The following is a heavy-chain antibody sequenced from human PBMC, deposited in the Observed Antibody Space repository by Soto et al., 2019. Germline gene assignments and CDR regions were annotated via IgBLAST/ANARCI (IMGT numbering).Heavy chain of an antibody. D-gene: IGHD3-9*01. J-gene: IGHJ5*02. CDR3: ARDPLLRYFDWLPPHNWFDP. Sequence: GGSLRLSCAASGFTFSSYSMNWVRQAPGKGLEWVSSISSSSSYIYYADSVKGRFTISRDNAKNSLYLQMNSLRAEDTAVYYCARDPLLRYFDWLPPHNWFDPWGQGTLVTVSS. CDR2: ISSSSSYI. CDR1: GFTFSSYS. V-gene: IGHV3-21*01.